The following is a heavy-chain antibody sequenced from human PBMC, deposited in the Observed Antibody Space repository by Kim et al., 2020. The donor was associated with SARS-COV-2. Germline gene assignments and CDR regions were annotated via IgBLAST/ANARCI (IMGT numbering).Heavy chain of an antibody. Sequence: FYNPSLTSRVTISVDTSKNQFSLQVNSGTAADTAVYSGARCQRLGSTLDYWGQGTLVTVSS. V-gene: IGHV4-39*01. J-gene: IGHJ4*02. D-gene: IGHD3-16*01. CDR3: ARCQRLGSTLDY.